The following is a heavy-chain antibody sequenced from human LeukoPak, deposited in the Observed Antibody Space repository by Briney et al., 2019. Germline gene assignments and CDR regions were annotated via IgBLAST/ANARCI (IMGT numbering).Heavy chain of an antibody. Sequence: ASVKVSCKASGYTFTGYYMHWVRQAPGQGLEWMGWINPNSGGTNYAQKLQGRVTMTTDTSTSTAYMELRSLRSDDTAVYYCARDLTHRRNYDNSGYQIVPAFWGQGTLVTVSS. J-gene: IGHJ4*02. CDR2: INPNSGGT. V-gene: IGHV1-2*02. D-gene: IGHD3-22*01. CDR3: ARDLTHRRNYDNSGYQIVPAF. CDR1: GYTFTGYY.